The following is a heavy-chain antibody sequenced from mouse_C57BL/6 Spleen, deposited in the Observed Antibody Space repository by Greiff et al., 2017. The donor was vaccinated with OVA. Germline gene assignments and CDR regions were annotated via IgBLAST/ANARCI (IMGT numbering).Heavy chain of an antibody. V-gene: IGHV1-15*01. Sequence: VQLQQSGAELVRPGASVTLSCKASGYTFTDYEMHWVKQTPVHGLEWIGAIDPETGGTAYNQKFKGKAILTADKSSSTADMGLRSLTSEDSAGYYCTRRHYGSSYWYFDVWGTGTTVTVSS. CDR2: IDPETGGT. D-gene: IGHD1-1*01. CDR3: TRRHYGSSYWYFDV. J-gene: IGHJ1*03. CDR1: GYTFTDYE.